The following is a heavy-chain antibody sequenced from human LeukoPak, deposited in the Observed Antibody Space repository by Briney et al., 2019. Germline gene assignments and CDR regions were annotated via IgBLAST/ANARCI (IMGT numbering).Heavy chain of an antibody. CDR2: IYYSGST. CDR3: ARGIAAAGTSNDY. D-gene: IGHD6-13*01. J-gene: IGHJ4*02. CDR1: GGSISSYY. V-gene: IGHV4-59*08. Sequence: PSETLSLTCTVSGGSISSYYWSWIRQPPGKGLEWIGYIYYSGSTNYNPSLKSRVTISVDTSKNQFSLKLSSVTAADTAVYYCARGIAAAGTSNDYWGQGTLVTVSS.